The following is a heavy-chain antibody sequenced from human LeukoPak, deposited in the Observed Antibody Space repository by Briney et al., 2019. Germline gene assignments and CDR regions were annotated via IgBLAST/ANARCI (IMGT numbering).Heavy chain of an antibody. CDR1: GGTFSTLD. V-gene: IGHV1-69*13. D-gene: IGHD5-12*01. J-gene: IGHJ4*02. CDR3: ARLGSGYDPGDF. Sequence: ASVKVSCKASGGTFSTLDISWVRQAPGHGLEWMGGIIPLFGPANYAQKFQDRATIIADESTTTAYMELSSLRSEDTAVYYCARLGSGYDPGDFWGQGTLVTVST. CDR2: IIPLFGPA.